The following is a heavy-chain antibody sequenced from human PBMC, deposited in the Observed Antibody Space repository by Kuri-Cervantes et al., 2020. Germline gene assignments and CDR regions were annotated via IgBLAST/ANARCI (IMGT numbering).Heavy chain of an antibody. J-gene: IGHJ4*02. Sequence: SLKISCAASGFTFDDYAMHWVRQAPGKGLEWVSGISWNSGSIGYADSVKGRFTISRDNAKNSLYLQMNSLRAEDTALYYCAKGREYSSSWYVMDYWGQGTLVTDSS. V-gene: IGHV3-9*01. CDR3: AKGREYSSSWYVMDY. CDR2: ISWNSGSI. CDR1: GFTFDDYA. D-gene: IGHD6-13*01.